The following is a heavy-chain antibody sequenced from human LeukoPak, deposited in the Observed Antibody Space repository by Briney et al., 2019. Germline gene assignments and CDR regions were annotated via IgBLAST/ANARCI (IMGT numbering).Heavy chain of an antibody. Sequence: HPGRSLRLSCAASGFTFSSHGMHWVRQAPGKGLEWVAFIRYDGSNKYYADSVKGRFTISRDNSKNTLYLQMNSLRAEDTAVYYCAKNDIVVVVAAPLNWGQGTLVTVSS. CDR1: GFTFSSHG. CDR3: AKNDIVVVVAAPLN. CDR2: IRYDGSNK. V-gene: IGHV3-30*02. J-gene: IGHJ4*02. D-gene: IGHD2-15*01.